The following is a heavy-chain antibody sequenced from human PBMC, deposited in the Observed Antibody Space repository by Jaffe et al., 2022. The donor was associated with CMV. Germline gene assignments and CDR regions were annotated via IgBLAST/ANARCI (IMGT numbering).Heavy chain of an antibody. J-gene: IGHJ4*02. CDR3: AAGGGSGWYDQFDY. CDR2: IVVGSGNT. CDR1: GFTFTSSA. D-gene: IGHD6-19*01. V-gene: IGHV1-58*01. Sequence: QMQLVQSGPEVKKPGTSVKVSCKASGFTFTSSAVQWVRQARGQRLEWIGWIVVGSGNTNYAQKFQERVTITRDMSTSTAYMELSSLRSEDTAVYYCAAGGGSGWYDQFDYWGQGTLVTVSS.